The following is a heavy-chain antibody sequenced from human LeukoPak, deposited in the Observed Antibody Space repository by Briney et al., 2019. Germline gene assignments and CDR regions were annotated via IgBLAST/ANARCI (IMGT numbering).Heavy chain of an antibody. J-gene: IGHJ4*02. CDR2: IKEDGSEK. CDR1: GFAFSSVW. CDR3: ARIIPAGARCFDY. D-gene: IGHD6-13*01. V-gene: IGHV3-7*01. Sequence: PGGSLRLSWAGSGFAFSSVWMSWVRQAPGKGLEWVATIKEDGSEKYYVASVRGRFTTSRDNAKNSLYLQMSSLRAEDTAFYYCARIIPAGARCFDYWGQGTLVTVSS.